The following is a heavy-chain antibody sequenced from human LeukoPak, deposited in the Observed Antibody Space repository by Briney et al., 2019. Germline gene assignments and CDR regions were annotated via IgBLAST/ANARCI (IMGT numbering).Heavy chain of an antibody. CDR3: ARHLSGITGYTYGRGIDY. V-gene: IGHV3-7*01. CDR2: TKQDGSDK. J-gene: IGHJ4*02. D-gene: IGHD5-18*01. Sequence: GGSLRLSCAASGFTFSSYWMSWVRQAPGKGLEWVANTKQDGSDKYYVDSVKGRFTISRDNAKKSLYLQINSLRAEDTALYYCARHLSGITGYTYGRGIDYWGQGTLVTVSS. CDR1: GFTFSSYW.